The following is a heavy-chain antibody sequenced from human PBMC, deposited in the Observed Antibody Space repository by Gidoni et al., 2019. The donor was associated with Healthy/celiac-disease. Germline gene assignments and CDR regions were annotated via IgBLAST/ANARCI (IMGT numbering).Heavy chain of an antibody. V-gene: IGHV3-33*01. CDR3: ARVGTAAAGTD. Sequence: VQLVESGGGVVQPGRPLRPPCAASGFTFSSYGMHWVRQAPGKGLEWVAVIWYDGSNKYYADSVKGRFTISRDNSKNTLYLQMNSLRAEDTAVYYCARVGTAAAGTDWGQGTLVTVSS. CDR1: GFTFSSYG. CDR2: IWYDGSNK. D-gene: IGHD6-13*01. J-gene: IGHJ4*02.